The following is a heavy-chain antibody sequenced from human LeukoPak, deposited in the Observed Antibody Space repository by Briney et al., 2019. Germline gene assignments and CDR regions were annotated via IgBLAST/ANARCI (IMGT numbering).Heavy chain of an antibody. CDR2: ISSSGSTI. Sequence: GGSLRLSCAASGFTFSSYEMNWVRQAPGKGLEWVSYISSSGSTIYYADSVKGRFTISRDNSKNTLYLQMNSLRAEDTAVYHCAKDSTNIVVVVAATGGNWFDPWGQGTLVTVSS. D-gene: IGHD2-15*01. CDR1: GFTFSSYE. J-gene: IGHJ5*02. V-gene: IGHV3-48*03. CDR3: AKDSTNIVVVVAATGGNWFDP.